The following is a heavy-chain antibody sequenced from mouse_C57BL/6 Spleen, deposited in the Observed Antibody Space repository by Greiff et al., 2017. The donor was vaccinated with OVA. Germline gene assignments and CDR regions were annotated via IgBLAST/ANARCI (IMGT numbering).Heavy chain of an antibody. Sequence: EVQGVESGGGLVKPGGSLKLSCAASGFTFSDYGMHWVRQAPEKGLEWVAYISSGSSTIYYADTVKGRFPISRDNAKNTLFLQMTSLRSEDTAMYYCARSDYDVFYYAMDYWGQGTSVTVSS. CDR3: ARSDYDVFYYAMDY. J-gene: IGHJ4*01. V-gene: IGHV5-17*01. CDR1: GFTFSDYG. D-gene: IGHD2-4*01. CDR2: ISSGSSTI.